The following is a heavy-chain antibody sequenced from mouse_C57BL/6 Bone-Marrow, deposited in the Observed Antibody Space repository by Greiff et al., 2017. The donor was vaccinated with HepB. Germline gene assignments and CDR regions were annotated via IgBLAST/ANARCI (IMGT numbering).Heavy chain of an antibody. J-gene: IGHJ4*01. V-gene: IGHV5-12*01. Sequence: EVQLVESGGGLVQPGGSLKLSCAASGFTFSDYYMYWVRQTPEKRLEWVAYISNGGGSTYYPDTVKGRFTISRDNAKNTLYLQMSRLKSEDTAMYYCASYFYAMDYWGQGTSVTVSA. CDR2: ISNGGGST. CDR3: ASYFYAMDY. D-gene: IGHD1-1*01. CDR1: GFTFSDYY.